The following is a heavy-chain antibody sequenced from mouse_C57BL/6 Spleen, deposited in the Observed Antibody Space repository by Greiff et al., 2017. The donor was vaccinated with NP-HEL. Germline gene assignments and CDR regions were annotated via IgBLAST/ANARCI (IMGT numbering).Heavy chain of an antibody. Sequence: QVQLQQPGAELVRPGSSVKLSCKASGYTFTSYWMDWVKQRPGQGLEWIGNIYPSDSETHYNQKFKDKATLTVDKSSSTAYMQLSSLTSEDSAVYYCARRVPLREDAMDYWDQGTSVTVSS. CDR1: GYTFTSYW. J-gene: IGHJ4*01. CDR2: IYPSDSET. CDR3: ARRVPLREDAMDY. D-gene: IGHD1-1*01. V-gene: IGHV1-61*01.